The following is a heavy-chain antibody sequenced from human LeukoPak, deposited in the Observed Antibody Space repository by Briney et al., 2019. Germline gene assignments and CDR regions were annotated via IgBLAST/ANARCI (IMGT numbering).Heavy chain of an antibody. V-gene: IGHV1-2*02. CDR2: INPNSGGT. J-gene: IGHJ6*02. D-gene: IGHD5-18*01. CDR1: GDTFTEYY. CDR3: AREDTAMDQGSYYGMDV. Sequence: ASVKVSKKAAGDTFTEYYMHWGGQARGQGGEGMGWINPNSGGTNYAQKLQGRVTMTTDTSTSTAYMELRSLRSDDTAVYYCAREDTAMDQGSYYGMDVWGQGTTVTVSS.